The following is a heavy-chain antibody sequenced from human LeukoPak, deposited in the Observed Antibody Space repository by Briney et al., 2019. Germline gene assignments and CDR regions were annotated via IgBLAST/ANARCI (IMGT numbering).Heavy chain of an antibody. CDR1: GFTFTSSA. D-gene: IGHD3-22*01. J-gene: IGHJ3*02. Sequence: PGTSVKVSCKASGFTFTSSAMQWVRQARGQRLEWIGWIVVGSGNTNYAQKFQGRVTITADKSTSTAYMELSSLRSEDTAVYYCARARQPYYYDSSGPYPLDAFDIWGQGTMVTVSS. CDR2: IVVGSGNT. CDR3: ARARQPYYYDSSGPYPLDAFDI. V-gene: IGHV1-58*02.